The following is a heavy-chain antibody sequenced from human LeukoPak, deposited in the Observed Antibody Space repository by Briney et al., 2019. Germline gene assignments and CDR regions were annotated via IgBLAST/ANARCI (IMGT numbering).Heavy chain of an antibody. CDR1: GFTFSSYN. Sequence: GGSLRLSCAASGFTFSSYNMNWVRQAPGKRLEWVSSITSSSSYAFYADSVKGRFTISRDNAKSSLYLQMNYLRAEDTAVYYCARDPYSGHYGNDYYYYMDVWGKGTTVTISS. D-gene: IGHD5-12*01. J-gene: IGHJ6*03. CDR2: ITSSSSYA. CDR3: ARDPYSGHYGNDYYYYMDV. V-gene: IGHV3-21*01.